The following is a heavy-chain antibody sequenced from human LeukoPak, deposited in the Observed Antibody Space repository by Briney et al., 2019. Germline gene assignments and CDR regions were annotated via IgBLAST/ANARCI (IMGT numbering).Heavy chain of an antibody. V-gene: IGHV4-59*01. D-gene: IGHD2-2*01. CDR1: SGPIRNYY. Sequence: PSETLYLTFTVSSGPIRNYYWGWIRKPPGKGLGGIGYIHYTGTTNYNQSLQSRVTLSLDTSKNQVSMKLSSVTAADAAVYYCAAQHQLANTFDIWGQGTIISVSS. J-gene: IGHJ3*02. CDR2: IHYTGTT. CDR3: AAQHQLANTFDI.